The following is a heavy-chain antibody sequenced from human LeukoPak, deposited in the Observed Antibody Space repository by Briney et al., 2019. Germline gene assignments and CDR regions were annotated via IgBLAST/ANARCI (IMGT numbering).Heavy chain of an antibody. V-gene: IGHV3-48*03. Sequence: PGRSLRLSCVASGFTFSNYEMNWVRQAPGKGLEWVSYISDSGTTIYYADSVKGRFTISRDNAKNSLYLQMNSLGAEDTAIYYCARNRASSGWYYWGQGTLATVSS. D-gene: IGHD6-19*01. J-gene: IGHJ4*02. CDR1: GFTFSNYE. CDR2: ISDSGTTI. CDR3: ARNRASSGWYY.